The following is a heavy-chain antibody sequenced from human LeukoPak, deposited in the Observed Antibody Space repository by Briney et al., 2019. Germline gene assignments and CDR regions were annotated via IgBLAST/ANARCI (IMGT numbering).Heavy chain of an antibody. Sequence: GVTLRLSCAASGFTFSSYGMSWVRQAPGKGLEWVSAISGSGGSTYYADSVKGRFTISRDNSKNTLYLQMNSLRAEDTAVYYCARAGGIAVAGPPHYFDYWGQGTLVTVSS. D-gene: IGHD6-19*01. CDR2: ISGSGGST. CDR3: ARAGGIAVAGPPHYFDY. V-gene: IGHV3-23*01. J-gene: IGHJ4*02. CDR1: GFTFSSYG.